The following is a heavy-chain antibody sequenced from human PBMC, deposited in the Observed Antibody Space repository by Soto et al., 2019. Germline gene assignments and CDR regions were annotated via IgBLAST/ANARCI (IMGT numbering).Heavy chain of an antibody. CDR2: ISAYNGNT. CDR3: ARHTWNYGLDY. D-gene: IGHD1-7*01. J-gene: IGHJ4*02. Sequence: ASXKVSCKASGYTFTSYGISWVRQAPGQGLEWMGWISAYNGNTNYAQKLQGRVTMTTDASTSTAYMELRSLRSDDTAVYYCARHTWNYGLDYWGQGTLVTVSS. V-gene: IGHV1-18*01. CDR1: GYTFTSYG.